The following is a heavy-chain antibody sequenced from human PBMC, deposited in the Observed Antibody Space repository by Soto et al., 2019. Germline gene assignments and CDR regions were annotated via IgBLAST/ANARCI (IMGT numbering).Heavy chain of an antibody. V-gene: IGHV4-59*01. Sequence: SETLSLTCTVSGGSISSYYWSWIRQPPGKGLEWIGYIYYSGSTNYNPSLKSRVTISVDTSKNQFSLKLSSVTAADTAVYYCARLRLAYGMEVWGQGTTVTVSS. CDR3: ARLRLAYGMEV. CDR2: IYYSGST. J-gene: IGHJ6*02. CDR1: GGSISSYY.